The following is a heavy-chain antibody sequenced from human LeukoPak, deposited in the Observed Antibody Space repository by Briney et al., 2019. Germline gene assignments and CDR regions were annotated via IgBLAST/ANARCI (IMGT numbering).Heavy chain of an antibody. CDR3: AKVGFSGYERGDPDI. CDR2: ISWNSGSI. D-gene: IGHD5-12*01. V-gene: IGHV3-9*01. CDR1: GFTFDDYA. Sequence: GGSLRLSCAASGFTFDDYAMHWVRQAPGKGLEWVSGISWNSGSIGYADSVKGRFTISRDNAKNSLYLQMNSLRVEDTALYYCAKVGFSGYERGDPDIWGQGTLVTVSS. J-gene: IGHJ4*02.